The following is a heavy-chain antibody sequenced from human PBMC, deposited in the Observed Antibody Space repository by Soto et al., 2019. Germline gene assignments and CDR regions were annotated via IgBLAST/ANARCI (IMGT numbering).Heavy chain of an antibody. Sequence: GASVKVSCKASGFTFTSSAVQWVRQARGQRLEWIGWIVVGSGNTNYAQKFQERVTITRDMSTSTAYMELSSLRSEDTAVYYCAAGYCSSTSCYHYYGMDVWGQWTTVTGSS. CDR2: IVVGSGNT. CDR3: AAGYCSSTSCYHYYGMDV. V-gene: IGHV1-58*01. CDR1: GFTFTSSA. D-gene: IGHD2-2*01. J-gene: IGHJ6*02.